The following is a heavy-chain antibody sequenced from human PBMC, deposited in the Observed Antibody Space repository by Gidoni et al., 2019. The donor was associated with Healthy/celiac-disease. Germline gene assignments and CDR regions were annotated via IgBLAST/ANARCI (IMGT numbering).Heavy chain of an antibody. V-gene: IGHV4-31*03. CDR1: GGSISSGGYY. CDR2: SYYSGST. CDR3: AGQSSSSNY. J-gene: IGHJ4*02. D-gene: IGHD6-6*01. Sequence: LVKPSQTLSLTCTVSGGSISSGGYYWSWIRQHPGKGLEWIGYSYYSGSTYYNPSLKRRVTIAVDTSKNQLSLKLSSVTDADTAVYYWAGQSSSSNYWGQGNLVTVSS.